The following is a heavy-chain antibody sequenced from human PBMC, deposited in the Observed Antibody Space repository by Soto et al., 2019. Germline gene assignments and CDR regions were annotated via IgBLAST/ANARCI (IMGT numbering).Heavy chain of an antibody. CDR3: AKDVYKQPPSGWFDH. CDR2: ISGSGAYI. J-gene: IGHJ5*02. CDR1: GFPFSDHA. Sequence: LRLSCAASGFPFSDHAMSWVRQAPGKGLEWVSGISGSGAYIYYADSVKGRFTISRDNSKNMLYLQMNSLRAEDTAVYYCAKDVYKQPPSGWFDHWGQGTPVTVS. D-gene: IGHD1-20*01. V-gene: IGHV3-23*01.